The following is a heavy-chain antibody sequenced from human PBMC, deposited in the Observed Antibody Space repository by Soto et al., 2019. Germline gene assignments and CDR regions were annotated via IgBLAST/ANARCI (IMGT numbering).Heavy chain of an antibody. J-gene: IGHJ4*02. V-gene: IGHV3-11*01. CDR1: GFTFSDYY. D-gene: IGHD7-27*01. CDR3: ARDLGHSHIDY. Sequence: QVQLMESGGGLVKPEGSLRLSCAASGFTFSDYYMSWIRQAPGKGLEWLSYISSSGTPIYYADSVKGRFTISRDNAKNSLYLHMNSLRAEDTAVYYCARDLGHSHIDYWGQGTLVTVSS. CDR2: ISSSGTPI.